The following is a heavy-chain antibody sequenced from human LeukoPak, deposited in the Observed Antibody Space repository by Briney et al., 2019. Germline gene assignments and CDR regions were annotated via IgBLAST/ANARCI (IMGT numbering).Heavy chain of an antibody. CDR3: ARGWVPSDITMN. CDR2: ISGSGGNT. D-gene: IGHD3-22*01. Sequence: TGGSLRLSCAASGFTFSSYAMSWVRQAPGKGLEWVSAISGSGGNTYYADSVKGRFTISRDNAENTLYLQMNSLRAEDTAVYYCARGWVPSDITMNWGQGTMVTVSS. V-gene: IGHV3-23*01. CDR1: GFTFSSYA. J-gene: IGHJ3*01.